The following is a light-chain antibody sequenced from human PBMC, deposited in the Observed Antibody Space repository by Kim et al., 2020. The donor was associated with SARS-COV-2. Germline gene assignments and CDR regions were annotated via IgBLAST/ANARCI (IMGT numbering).Light chain of an antibody. J-gene: IGKJ4*02. CDR2: AAS. CDR1: RGISNY. Sequence: AAVGDRVTITGRASRGISNYLAWYQQKPGKIPTLLVYAASALHSGVPSRFSGSGSGTDFTLTINSLQPDDIATYYCQNYNSAPRTFGRGTKVEIK. V-gene: IGKV1-27*01. CDR3: QNYNSAPRT.